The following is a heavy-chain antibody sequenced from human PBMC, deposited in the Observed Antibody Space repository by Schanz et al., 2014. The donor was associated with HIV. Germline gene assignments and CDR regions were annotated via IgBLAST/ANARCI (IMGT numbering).Heavy chain of an antibody. CDR2: ISGSDGDT. D-gene: IGHD5-18*01. CDR1: GFTFSSYA. J-gene: IGHJ5*02. CDR3: VKAYSSGFSGAGS. V-gene: IGHV3-23*01. Sequence: EVQLLESGGGLVQPGGSLRLSCAASGFTFSSYAMTWVRQAPGKGLDWVSTISGSDGDTYYADSVKGRFTISRDNSRNALYLHMNSLRADDTAIYYSVKAYSSGFSGAGSWGQGALVTVSS.